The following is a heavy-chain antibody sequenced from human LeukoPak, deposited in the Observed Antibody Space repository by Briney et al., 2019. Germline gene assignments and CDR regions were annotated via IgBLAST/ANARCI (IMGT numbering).Heavy chain of an antibody. CDR2: ISYDGSNK. J-gene: IGHJ4*02. CDR1: GFTFSSYA. CDR3: ARDQAAYYYDSSGYYHFDY. Sequence: GSLRLSCAASGFTFSSYAMHWVRQAPGKGLEWVAVISYDGSNKYYADSVKVRFTISRDNSKNTLYLQMNSLRAEDTAVYYCARDQAAYYYDSSGYYHFDYWGQGTLVTVSS. D-gene: IGHD3-22*01. V-gene: IGHV3-30-3*01.